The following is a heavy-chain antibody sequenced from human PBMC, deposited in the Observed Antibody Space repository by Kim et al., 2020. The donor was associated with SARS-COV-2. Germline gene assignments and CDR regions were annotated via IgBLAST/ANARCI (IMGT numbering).Heavy chain of an antibody. Sequence: GGSLRLSCAASGFTFSNAWMSWVRQAPGKGLEWVGRIKSKTDGGTTDYAAPVKGRFTISRDDSKNTLYLQMNSLKTEDTAVYYCTTDHQLLWTYYYGMDVWGQGTTVTVSS. V-gene: IGHV3-15*01. CDR1: GFTFSNAW. CDR2: IKSKTDGGTT. J-gene: IGHJ6*02. CDR3: TTDHQLLWTYYYGMDV. D-gene: IGHD2-2*01.